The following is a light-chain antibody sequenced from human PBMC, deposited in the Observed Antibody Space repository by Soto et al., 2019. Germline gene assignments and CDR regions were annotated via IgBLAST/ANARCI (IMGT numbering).Light chain of an antibody. J-gene: IGKJ1*01. Sequence: MSQAPATLSVSPEERATLPCRASQALXNNVGWYQLKDGQVPRILXYGASTRATDSPARFSGSGSATEFTLTISSMQSEDFAEYHCQQSKIWPQTFGQGTKVDIK. CDR2: GAS. V-gene: IGKV3-15*01. CDR1: QALXNN. CDR3: QQSKIWPQT.